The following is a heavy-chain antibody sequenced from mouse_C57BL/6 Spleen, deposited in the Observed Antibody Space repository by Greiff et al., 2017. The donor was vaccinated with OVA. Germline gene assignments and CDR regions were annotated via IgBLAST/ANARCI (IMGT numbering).Heavy chain of an antibody. J-gene: IGHJ2*01. CDR1: GYTFTSYW. Sequence: QVQLKQPGAELVKPGASVKLSCKASGYTFTSYWMQWVKQRPGQGLEWIGEIDPSDSYTNYNQKFKGKATLTVDTSSSTAYMQLSSLTSEDSAVYYCARSITTVVEDYWGQGTTLTVSS. V-gene: IGHV1-50*01. CDR2: IDPSDSYT. CDR3: ARSITTVVEDY. D-gene: IGHD1-1*01.